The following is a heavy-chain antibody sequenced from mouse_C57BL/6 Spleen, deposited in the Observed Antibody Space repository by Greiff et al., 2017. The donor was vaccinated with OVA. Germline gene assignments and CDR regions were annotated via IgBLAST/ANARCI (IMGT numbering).Heavy chain of an antibody. Sequence: QVQLQQSGAELARPGASVKLSCKASGYTFTSYGISWVKQRTGQGLEWIGEIYPRSGNTYYNEKFKGKATLTADKSSSTAYMELRSLTSEYSAFYFCARVPYGSSYDWYFDVWGTGTTVTVSS. CDR2: IYPRSGNT. D-gene: IGHD1-1*01. J-gene: IGHJ1*03. V-gene: IGHV1-81*01. CDR1: GYTFTSYG. CDR3: ARVPYGSSYDWYFDV.